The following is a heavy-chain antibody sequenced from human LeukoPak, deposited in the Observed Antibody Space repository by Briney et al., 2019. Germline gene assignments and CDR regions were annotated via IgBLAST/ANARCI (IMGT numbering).Heavy chain of an antibody. D-gene: IGHD6-13*01. CDR3: ASSWDSSSWYGYYYYGMDV. J-gene: IGHJ6*02. V-gene: IGHV1-8*01. CDR2: MNPNSGNT. CDR1: GYTFTSYD. Sequence: ASVKVSCKASGYTFTSYDINWVRQATGQGLEWMGWMNPNSGNTGYAQKLQGRVTMTRNTSISTAYMELSSLRSEDTAVYYCASSWDSSSWYGYYYYGMDVWGQGTTVTVSS.